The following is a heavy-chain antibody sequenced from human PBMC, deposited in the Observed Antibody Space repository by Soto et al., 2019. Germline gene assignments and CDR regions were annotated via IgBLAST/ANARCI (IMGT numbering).Heavy chain of an antibody. Sequence: VGSLRLSCAASGFTFSNFDMHWVRQVPGKGLEWVSAIGAARDPYYLGSVKGRFTISRENAKNSVYLQMNDLRAGDSAVYYCARAYTGRLPRRADYYYAMDVWGQGTTVTVSS. J-gene: IGHJ6*02. D-gene: IGHD2-2*02. CDR3: ARAYTGRLPRRADYYYAMDV. CDR1: GFTFSNFD. CDR2: IGAARDP. V-gene: IGHV3-13*05.